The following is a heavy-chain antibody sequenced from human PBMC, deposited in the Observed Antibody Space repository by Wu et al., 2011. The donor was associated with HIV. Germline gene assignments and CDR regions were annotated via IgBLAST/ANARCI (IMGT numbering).Heavy chain of an antibody. CDR2: INPIGGST. Sequence: QVQLVQSGSEVKKPGASVTVSCKASGYTFTSYSIHWVRQAPGQGLEWMAIINPIGGSTIYAQKFQGRVTMTRDTSTSTVDLTLSSLRSEDTAIYYCARDSLHYGSGSHFDSWGQGTLVTVSS. D-gene: IGHD3-10*01. CDR1: GYTFTSYS. J-gene: IGHJ4*02. V-gene: IGHV1-46*01. CDR3: ARDSLHYGSGSHFDS.